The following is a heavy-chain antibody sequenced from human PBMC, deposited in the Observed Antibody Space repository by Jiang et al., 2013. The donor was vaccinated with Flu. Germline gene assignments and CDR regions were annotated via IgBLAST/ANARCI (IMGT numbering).Heavy chain of an antibody. CDR2: IDPSDSYT. Sequence: GAEVKKPGESLKISCKGSGYSFTSYWIGWVRQMPGKGLEWMGRIDPSDSYTNYSPSFQGHVTISADKSISTAYLQWSSLKASDTAMYYCARRDRTYYDFWSGYRNWGQGTLVTVSS. V-gene: IGHV5-10-1*01. CDR1: GYSFTSYW. CDR3: ARRDRTYYDFWSGYRN. D-gene: IGHD3-3*01. J-gene: IGHJ4*02.